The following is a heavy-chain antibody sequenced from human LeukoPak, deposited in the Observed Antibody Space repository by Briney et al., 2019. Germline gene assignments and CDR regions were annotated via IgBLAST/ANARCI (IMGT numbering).Heavy chain of an antibody. CDR2: TYYRSEWNT. CDR1: GDRLSNKNDA. Sequence: QTLSLTFAISGDRLSNKNDALNWISLSPSRGLERLRKTYYRSEWNTDYAHSVKGRITINADPSKNQFSLQLDSMTPEDTAVYFCASGWALMFWGQGTRVTVSS. CDR3: ASGWALMF. V-gene: IGHV6-1*01. J-gene: IGHJ4*02. D-gene: IGHD1-26*01.